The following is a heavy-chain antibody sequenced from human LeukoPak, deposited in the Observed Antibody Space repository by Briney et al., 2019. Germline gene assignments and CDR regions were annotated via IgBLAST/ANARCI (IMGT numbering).Heavy chain of an antibody. Sequence: AGGSLRLSCAASGFTFSGSWMTWVRQAPGKGLEWVSAISGSGGKTYYADSVKGRFAISRDNSKNTLYLQMNSLRAEDTAVYYCAKETARPAGVFEYWGQGTRVAVSS. V-gene: IGHV3-23*01. J-gene: IGHJ4*02. D-gene: IGHD1-14*01. CDR1: GFTFSGSW. CDR2: ISGSGGKT. CDR3: AKETARPAGVFEY.